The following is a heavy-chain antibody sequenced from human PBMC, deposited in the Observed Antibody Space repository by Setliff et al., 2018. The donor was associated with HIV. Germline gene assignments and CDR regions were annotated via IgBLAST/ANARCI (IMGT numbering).Heavy chain of an antibody. CDR3: ARASPDRVATFFEY. J-gene: IGHJ4*02. D-gene: IGHD5-12*01. V-gene: IGHV4-38-2*01. CDR2: IYHSEGT. CDR1: GYSISSGYY. Sequence: PSETLSLTCAVSGYSISSGYYWGWIRQPAGKVLEWTGSIYHSEGTFDNASIKSRVTMSVDTSNNQFSLKLRSVTAADTAVYYCARASPDRVATFFEYWGQGTLVTVSS.